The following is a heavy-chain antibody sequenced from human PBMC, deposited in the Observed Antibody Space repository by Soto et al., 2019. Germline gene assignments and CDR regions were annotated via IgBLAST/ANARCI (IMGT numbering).Heavy chain of an antibody. Sequence: EVQLLESGGGLVQPGGSLRLSCEASGFTFSDYVMNWVRQGPGKGLEWVSTIGGAYDTYYAESVKGRFTISRDNSKSTLFLQMNNLRAEDTALYFCAKDGTTGGQHYYGMDVWGQGTTVTVSS. CDR2: IGGAYDT. CDR3: AKDGTTGGQHYYGMDV. D-gene: IGHD2-15*01. CDR1: GFTFSDYV. V-gene: IGHV3-23*01. J-gene: IGHJ6*02.